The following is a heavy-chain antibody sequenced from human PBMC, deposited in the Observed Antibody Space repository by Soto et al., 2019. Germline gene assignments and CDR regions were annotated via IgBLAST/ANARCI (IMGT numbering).Heavy chain of an antibody. CDR3: ARDGRPGFIAARPNFDY. V-gene: IGHV1-46*01. CDR1: GYTFTSYY. J-gene: IGHJ4*02. CDR2: INPSGGST. Sequence: ASVKVSCKASGYTFTSYYMHWVRQAPGQGLEWMGIINPSGGSTSYAQKFQGRVTMTRDTSTSTVYMELSSLRSEDTAVYYCARDGRPGFIAARPNFDYWGQGTLVTVSS. D-gene: IGHD6-6*01.